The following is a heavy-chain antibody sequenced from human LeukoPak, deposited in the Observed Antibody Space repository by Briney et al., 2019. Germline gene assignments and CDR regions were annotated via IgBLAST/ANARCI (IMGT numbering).Heavy chain of an antibody. Sequence: PGGSLRLSCAASGFTFSSYAMHWVRQAPGKGLEWVAVISYDGSSKYYADSVKGRFTISRDNSKNTLYLQMNSLRAEDTAVYYCAKHNIDYWGQGTLVTVSS. V-gene: IGHV3-30*04. J-gene: IGHJ4*02. CDR1: GFTFSSYA. D-gene: IGHD1-1*01. CDR2: ISYDGSSK. CDR3: AKHNIDY.